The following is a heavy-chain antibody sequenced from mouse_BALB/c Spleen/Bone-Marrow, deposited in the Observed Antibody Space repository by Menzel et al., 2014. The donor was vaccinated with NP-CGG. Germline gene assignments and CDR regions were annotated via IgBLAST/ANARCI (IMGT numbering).Heavy chain of an antibody. Sequence: EVQLQQSGPELVKPGASVKISCKASGYSFTGYFMNWVMQSHGKSLEWIGRINPYNGDTFYNQKFKGKATLTVDKSSSTARMELRNLASEDSAVYYCAREGYYYGSSYGNAMDYWGQGTSVTVSS. CDR1: GYSFTGYF. CDR3: AREGYYYGSSYGNAMDY. J-gene: IGHJ4*01. V-gene: IGHV1-20*02. D-gene: IGHD1-1*01. CDR2: INPYNGDT.